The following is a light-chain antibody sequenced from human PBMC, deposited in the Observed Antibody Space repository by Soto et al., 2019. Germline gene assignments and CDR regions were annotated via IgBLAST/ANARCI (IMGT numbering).Light chain of an antibody. CDR1: QGISSY. Sequence: IQLTQSPSFLSASVGDRVTITCRASQGISSYLAWYQQKPGKAPKLLIYAASTLQSGVPSRFSGSGSGTDFTLTISSLQPDDFATYYCQQLNSYPLTVGGGTKVEIK. V-gene: IGKV1-9*01. J-gene: IGKJ4*01. CDR3: QQLNSYPLT. CDR2: AAS.